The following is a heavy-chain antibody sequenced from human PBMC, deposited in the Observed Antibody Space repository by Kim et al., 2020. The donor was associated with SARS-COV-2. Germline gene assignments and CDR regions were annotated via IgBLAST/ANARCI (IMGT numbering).Heavy chain of an antibody. CDR3: ARAGSRSFDL. CDR2: VMPNSGAT. D-gene: IGHD3-10*01. Sequence: ASVKVSCKASGYTFTGSYIHWVRQAPGQGLEWMGWVMPNSGATRYAQKFHGRVTMTRDTAIATVYMEVYNLRSDDTALYYCARAGSRSFDLWGQGTRVTDSS. V-gene: IGHV1-2*02. J-gene: IGHJ3*01. CDR1: GYTFTGSY.